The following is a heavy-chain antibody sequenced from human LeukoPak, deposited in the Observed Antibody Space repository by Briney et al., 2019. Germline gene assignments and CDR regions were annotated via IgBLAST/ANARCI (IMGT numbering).Heavy chain of an antibody. CDR1: GGSISSGGYY. Sequence: SETLSLTCTVSGGSISSGGYYWSWIRQPPGKGLEWIGYIYHSGSTYYNPSLKSRVTISVDRSKNQFSLKLSSVTAADTAVYYCARAVGNYYDSSGYYSNWFDPWGQGTLVTVSS. J-gene: IGHJ5*02. CDR3: ARAVGNYYDSSGYYSNWFDP. D-gene: IGHD3-22*01. V-gene: IGHV4-30-2*01. CDR2: IYHSGST.